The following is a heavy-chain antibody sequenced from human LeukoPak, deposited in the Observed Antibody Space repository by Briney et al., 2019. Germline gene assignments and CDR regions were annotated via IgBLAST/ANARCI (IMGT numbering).Heavy chain of an antibody. CDR1: GYTFTSYD. CDR2: MNPNSGNT. Sequence: ASVTVSCKASGYTFTSYDINWVRQATGQGLEWMGWMNPNSGNTGYAQKFQGRVTMTRNTSISTAYMELSSLRSEDTAVYYCALLTGEYYYYYGMDVWGQGTTVTVSS. V-gene: IGHV1-8*01. J-gene: IGHJ6*02. CDR3: ALLTGEYYYYYGMDV. D-gene: IGHD1-26*01.